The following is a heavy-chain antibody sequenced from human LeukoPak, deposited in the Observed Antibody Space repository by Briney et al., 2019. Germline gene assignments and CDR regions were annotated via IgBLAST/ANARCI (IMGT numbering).Heavy chain of an antibody. Sequence: GGSLRLSCAASGFTFSGYAMTWVRPAPGKGLEWVSIISGASGGSTYYADSVKGRFTISRDNSKNTLYLQMNSLRAEDTALYYCARGGSSSWYPNFDYWGQGTLVTVSS. V-gene: IGHV3-23*01. CDR1: GFTFSGYA. D-gene: IGHD6-13*01. J-gene: IGHJ4*02. CDR3: ARGGSSSWYPNFDY. CDR2: ISGASGGST.